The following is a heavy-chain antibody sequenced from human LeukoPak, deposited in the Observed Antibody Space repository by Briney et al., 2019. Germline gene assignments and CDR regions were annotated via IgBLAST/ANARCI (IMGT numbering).Heavy chain of an antibody. D-gene: IGHD4-11*01. CDR1: GGSFNDYY. Sequence: SETLSLTCAVYGGSFNDYYWTWIRQPPGKGLEWIGEINHGGSTNYSPSLKSRVTISVDTSKNQFSLKLSSVTAADTAVYYCARSATYSNYDNNYYYYYMDVWGKGTTVTVSS. J-gene: IGHJ6*03. CDR2: INHGGST. V-gene: IGHV4-34*01. CDR3: ARSATYSNYDNNYYYYYMDV.